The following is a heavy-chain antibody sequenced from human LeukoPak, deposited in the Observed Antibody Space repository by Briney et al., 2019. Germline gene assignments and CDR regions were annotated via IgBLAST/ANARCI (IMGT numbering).Heavy chain of an antibody. J-gene: IGHJ4*02. CDR1: GFTFSTFA. CDR3: TRDQTPYY. CDR2: ISGSGGST. V-gene: IGHV3-23*01. Sequence: GGSLRLSCVASGFTFSTFAMIWVRQPPGKGLEWVSAISGSGGSTYYADSVKGRFTISRDNSKNTLYLQMNSLKTEDTAVYYCTRDQTPYYWGQGTLVTVSS.